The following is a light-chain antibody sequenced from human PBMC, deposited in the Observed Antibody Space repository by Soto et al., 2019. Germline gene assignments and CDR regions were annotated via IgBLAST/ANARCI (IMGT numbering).Light chain of an antibody. Sequence: IVLTQYPGTLSLSRGEGATLSCRASQGIXSNFEASYQQKRGKAPRILIPGASNRATGIPDRFSGSGYGTDFALTISRLEPEDVEVYYCQQYGTSSTFGQGTRLEIK. CDR1: QGIXSNF. CDR3: QQYGTSST. V-gene: IGKV3-20*01. J-gene: IGKJ5*01. CDR2: GAS.